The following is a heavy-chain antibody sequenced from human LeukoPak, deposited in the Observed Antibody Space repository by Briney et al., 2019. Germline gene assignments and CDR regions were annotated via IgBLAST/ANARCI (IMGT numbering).Heavy chain of an antibody. J-gene: IGHJ4*02. V-gene: IGHV4-59*11. D-gene: IGHD3-9*01. CDR2: IYYSGST. CDR3: ARSSALDTVDY. CDR1: GRSISDHY. Sequence: SQTLSPTCTVSGRSISDHYCIWVRHPPGNGLEYIGYIYYSGSTNSNPSLKSRVTMSVDTPKKQFSLNLRSVTAADTAVYYCARSSALDTVDYWGQGTLVTVSS.